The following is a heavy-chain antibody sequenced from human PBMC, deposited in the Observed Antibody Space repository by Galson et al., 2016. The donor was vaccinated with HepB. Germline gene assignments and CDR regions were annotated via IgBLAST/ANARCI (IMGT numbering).Heavy chain of an antibody. CDR2: IHYSGST. V-gene: IGHV4-61*01. J-gene: IGHJ5*02. Sequence: ETLSLTCTVSGGSISRTTYFWGWIRQPPGKGLEWIGCIHYSGSTKYNPSLKSRVTISVDTSKNQFSLKLSSVTAADTAVYYCARDRSQDWFDPWGQGTLVTVSS. D-gene: IGHD3-10*01. CDR1: GGSISRTTYF. CDR3: ARDRSQDWFDP.